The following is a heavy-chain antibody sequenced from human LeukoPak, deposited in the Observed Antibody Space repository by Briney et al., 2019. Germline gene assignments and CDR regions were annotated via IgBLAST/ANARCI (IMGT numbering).Heavy chain of an antibody. J-gene: IGHJ5*02. V-gene: IGHV4-39*01. Sequence: PGGSLRLSRAASGFTFSQYSINWIRQPPGKGLEWIGSIYDSGSTYYNPSLKSRVTISVDTSKNQFSLKLNSVTAADTAVYYCARHYGPWGQGTLVTVS. CDR3: ARHYGP. D-gene: IGHD3-10*01. CDR2: IYDSGST. CDR1: GFTFSQYSIN.